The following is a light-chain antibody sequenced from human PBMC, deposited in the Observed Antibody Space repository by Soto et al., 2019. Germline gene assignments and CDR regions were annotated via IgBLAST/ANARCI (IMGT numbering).Light chain of an antibody. CDR1: QGFSTW. V-gene: IGKV1-12*01. J-gene: IGKJ4*01. CDR3: QQANSFPRT. Sequence: DILMTQSPSSVSASVGDRVTITCRASQGFSTWLAWYRRKPGRAPELLIYSASSLHSGVPSRFSGSGSGTDFTLTSSSLQPEDFATYYCQQANSFPRTFGGGTEVEIK. CDR2: SAS.